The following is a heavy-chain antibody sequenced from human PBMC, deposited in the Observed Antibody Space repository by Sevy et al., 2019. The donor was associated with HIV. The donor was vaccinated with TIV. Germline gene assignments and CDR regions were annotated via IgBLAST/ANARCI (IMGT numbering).Heavy chain of an antibody. J-gene: IGHJ6*02. D-gene: IGHD3-10*01. CDR2: ISYDGSNK. CDR1: GFTFSSYA. Sequence: GGSLRLSCAASGFTFSSYAMYWVRQAPGKGLEWVAVISYDGSNKYYADSVKGRFTISRDNSKNTLYLQMNSLRAEDTAVYYCASSYGSGNSDYYGMDVWGQGTTVTVSS. CDR3: ASSYGSGNSDYYGMDV. V-gene: IGHV3-30-3*01.